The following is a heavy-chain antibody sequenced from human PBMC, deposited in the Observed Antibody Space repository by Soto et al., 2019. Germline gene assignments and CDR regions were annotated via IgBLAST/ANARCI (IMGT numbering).Heavy chain of an antibody. Sequence: ASVTLSCTASGYTFTSYGLSWVRQAPGQGLEWMGWISAYNVTTKTAQKLQGRVTRTTGTATSTAYMELRSLRSDDTAVYYCAREEDTAMVSDYWGQGTLVTVSS. V-gene: IGHV1-18*01. J-gene: IGHJ4*02. CDR3: AREEDTAMVSDY. CDR2: ISAYNVTT. D-gene: IGHD5-18*01. CDR1: GYTFTSYG.